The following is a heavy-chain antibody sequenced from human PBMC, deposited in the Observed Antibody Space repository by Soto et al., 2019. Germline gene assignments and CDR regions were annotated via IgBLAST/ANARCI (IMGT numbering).Heavy chain of an antibody. CDR2: IYHAGST. Sequence: TSETLSLTXTVSGGSITNSNWWSWVRLPPAKGLEWIGDIYHAGSTKYNPSLERRVTISVDTSNNQFALTLTSVTAADTAVYFCARGPPIVGNTTPLDSWGQGTLVTVSS. CDR3: ARGPPIVGNTTPLDS. V-gene: IGHV4-4*02. J-gene: IGHJ4*02. CDR1: GGSITNSNW. D-gene: IGHD1-26*01.